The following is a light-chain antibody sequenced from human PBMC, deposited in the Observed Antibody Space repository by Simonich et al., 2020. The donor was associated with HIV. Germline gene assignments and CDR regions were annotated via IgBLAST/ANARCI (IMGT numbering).Light chain of an antibody. Sequence: QSALTQPASVSGSPGQSLTISCAGTSSDVGSYNLVSWYQKHPGKAPKLMIYEVTKRPSGVPDRFSGSKSGNTASLTVSGLQAEDEADYYCSSYAGSNRVFGGGTKLTVL. CDR2: EVT. CDR3: SSYAGSNRV. CDR1: SSDVGSYNL. V-gene: IGLV2-14*02. J-gene: IGLJ3*02.